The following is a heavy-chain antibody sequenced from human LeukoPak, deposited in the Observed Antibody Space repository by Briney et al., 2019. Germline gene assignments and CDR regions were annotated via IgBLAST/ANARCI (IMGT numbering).Heavy chain of an antibody. CDR2: ISSSGRSI. CDR3: ARDGAGGAVDY. Sequence: TGGSLRLSCAASGFTFSYYSMNWVRQAPGKGLEWVSYISSSGRSIKYADFVKGRFTISRDNAKNSLYLQMNSLRAEDTAVYYCARDGAGGAVDYWGQGTLVTVSS. V-gene: IGHV3-48*04. D-gene: IGHD3-10*01. J-gene: IGHJ4*02. CDR1: GFTFSYYS.